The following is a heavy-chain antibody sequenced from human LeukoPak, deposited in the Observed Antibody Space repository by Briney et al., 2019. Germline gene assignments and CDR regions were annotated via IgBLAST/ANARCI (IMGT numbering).Heavy chain of an antibody. CDR1: GFTFDDYA. D-gene: IGHD6-19*01. J-gene: IGHJ3*02. V-gene: IGHV3-9*01. CDR2: ISWNSGSI. CDR3: AKDSGYSSGWLDAFDI. Sequence: GRSLRLSCAASGFTFDDYAMHWVRQAPGKGLEWASGISWNSGSIGYADSVKGRFTISRDNAKNSLYLQMNSLRAEDTALYYCAKDSGYSSGWLDAFDIWGQGTMVTVSS.